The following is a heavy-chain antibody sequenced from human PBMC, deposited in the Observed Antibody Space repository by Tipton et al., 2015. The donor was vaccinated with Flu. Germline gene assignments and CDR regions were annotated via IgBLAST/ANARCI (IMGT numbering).Heavy chain of an antibody. V-gene: IGHV4-38-2*01. D-gene: IGHD2-2*01. Sequence: TLSLTCAVSGYSISSGYYWGWVRQPPGKGLEWIGSVYRSGSTFYSPSLKSRATISADTSKNLLSLRLSSLTAADTAMYFCARVRSDSTSRLYYFDYWGQGTLVTVSS. CDR3: ARVRSDSTSRLYYFDY. CDR1: GYSISSGYY. J-gene: IGHJ4*02. CDR2: VYRSGST.